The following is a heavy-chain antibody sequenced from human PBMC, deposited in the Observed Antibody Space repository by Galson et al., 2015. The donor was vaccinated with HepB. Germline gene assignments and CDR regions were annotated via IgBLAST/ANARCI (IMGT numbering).Heavy chain of an antibody. CDR3: ARDGYDFWSGYYHYYYYYMDV. D-gene: IGHD3-3*01. Sequence: SVKVSCKASGYTFTGYYMHWVRQAPGQGLEWMGRINPNSGGTNYAQKFQGRVTMTRDTSISTAYMELSRLRSDDTAVYYCARDGYDFWSGYYHYYYYYMDVWGKGTTVTVSS. CDR2: INPNSGGT. J-gene: IGHJ6*03. V-gene: IGHV1-2*06. CDR1: GYTFTGYY.